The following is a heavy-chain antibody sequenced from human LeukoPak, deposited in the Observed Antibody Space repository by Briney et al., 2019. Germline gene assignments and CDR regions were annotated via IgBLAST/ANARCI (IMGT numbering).Heavy chain of an antibody. CDR3: ARVSAYQLLDGALDY. CDR2: IYYSGST. CDR1: GGSISSYY. Sequence: KPSETLSLTCTVSGGSISSYYWSWIRQPPGKGLEWIGYIYYSGSTNYNPSLKSRVTISVDTSKNQFSLKLSAGTAADAAVYYCARVSAYQLLDGALDYWGQGTLVTVSS. V-gene: IGHV4-59*01. J-gene: IGHJ4*02. D-gene: IGHD2-2*01.